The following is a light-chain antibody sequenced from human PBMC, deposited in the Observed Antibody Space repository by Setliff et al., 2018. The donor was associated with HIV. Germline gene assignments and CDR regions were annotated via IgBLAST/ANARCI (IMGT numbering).Light chain of an antibody. CDR3: SSYAITNTLP. CDR2: EVR. Sequence: QSALTQPASVSGSPGQSITISCTGTSSDIGGNTYVSWFQHHPGKAPKLIIYEVRNRPSGVSNRFSGSKSGNTASLTISGLRAEDEADYYCSSYAITNTLPFGTGTKVTVL. J-gene: IGLJ1*01. CDR1: SSDIGGNTY. V-gene: IGLV2-14*01.